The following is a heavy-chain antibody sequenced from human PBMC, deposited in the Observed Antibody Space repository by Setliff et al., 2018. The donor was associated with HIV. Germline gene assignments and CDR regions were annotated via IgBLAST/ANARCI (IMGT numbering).Heavy chain of an antibody. CDR2: INPSEST. Sequence: SETLSLTCAVYGGSFSNHYWTWIRQPPGKGLEWIGEINPSESTHYNPSLKSRVTISVDTSKNQFSLILTSVTAADTAVYYCARHSGVASPNWFDPWGQGTLVTVSS. V-gene: IGHV4-34*01. CDR1: GGSFSNHY. CDR3: ARHSGVASPNWFDP. J-gene: IGHJ5*02. D-gene: IGHD3-10*01.